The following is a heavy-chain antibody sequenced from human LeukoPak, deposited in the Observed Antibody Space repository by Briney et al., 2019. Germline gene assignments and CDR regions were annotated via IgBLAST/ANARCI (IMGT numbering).Heavy chain of an antibody. CDR1: GFTFSSYA. D-gene: IGHD5-18*01. J-gene: IGHJ4*02. CDR2: ISGSGGST. V-gene: IGHV3-23*01. CDR3: AREGYSYGYGLDY. Sequence: GGSLRLSCAASGFTFSSYAMSWVRQAPGKGLEWVSAISGSGGSTYYADSVKGRLTISRDNSKNTLYLQMNSLRAEDTAVYYCAREGYSYGYGLDYWGQGTLVTVSS.